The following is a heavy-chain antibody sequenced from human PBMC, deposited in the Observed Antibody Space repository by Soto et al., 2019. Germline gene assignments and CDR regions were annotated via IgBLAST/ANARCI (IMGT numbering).Heavy chain of an antibody. CDR3: FRGGVTSRTFDY. J-gene: IGHJ4*02. V-gene: IGHV5-51*01. CDR1: GYIIKNYW. Sequence: SGESLKISCNASGYIIKNYWIGWVRQMPGQGLEWMGIIFPDDSDTRYSPSFQGHVTISVDKSISTAYVQWSSLKASDSAIYYCFRGGVTSRTFDYWGQGTLVTVSS. CDR2: IFPDDSDT. D-gene: IGHD3-16*01.